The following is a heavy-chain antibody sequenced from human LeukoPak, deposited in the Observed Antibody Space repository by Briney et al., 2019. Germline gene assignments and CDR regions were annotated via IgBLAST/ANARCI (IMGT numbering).Heavy chain of an antibody. CDR2: IYYSGST. CDR3: ARETSQKGAHYMDV. Sequence: SETLSLTCAVYGGSFSGYYWSWIRQPPGKGLEWIGYIYYSGSTNYNPSLKSRVTISVDTSKNQFSLKLRSVTAADTAVYYCARETSQKGAHYMDVWGKGTTVTISS. D-gene: IGHD3-16*01. V-gene: IGHV4-59*01. J-gene: IGHJ6*03. CDR1: GGSFSGYY.